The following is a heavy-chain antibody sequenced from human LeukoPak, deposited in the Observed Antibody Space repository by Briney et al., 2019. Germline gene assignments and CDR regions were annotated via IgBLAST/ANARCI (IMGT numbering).Heavy chain of an antibody. J-gene: IGHJ4*02. CDR1: GASTRSSTYY. CDR3: ARQYGSANDWYHFDY. V-gene: IGHV4-39*01. CDR2: IYSTGSA. Sequence: SETLSLTCSVSGASTRSSTYYWGWIRQPPGKGLEWIGSIYSTGSAYYNPSLVSRVTMSVDTSKNQFSLKARSVTATDTGVYYRARQYGSANDWYHFDYWGQGILVTVSS. D-gene: IGHD3-9*01.